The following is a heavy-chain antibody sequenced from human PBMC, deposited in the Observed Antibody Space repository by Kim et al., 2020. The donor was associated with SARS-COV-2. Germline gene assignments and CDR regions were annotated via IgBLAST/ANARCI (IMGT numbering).Heavy chain of an antibody. V-gene: IGHV3-48*03. Sequence: GGSLRLSCAASGFTFSRYEMNWVRQAPGKGLEWVSFISNNGGTIYYADSVKGRFIISRDNAKNSLYLQMNSLRADDTAVYYCARVPGGDFWSGYYSGYFYHAMDVWGQGTTVTVSS. CDR1: GFTFSRYE. D-gene: IGHD3-3*01. CDR2: ISNNGGTI. CDR3: ARVPGGDFWSGYYSGYFYHAMDV. J-gene: IGHJ6*02.